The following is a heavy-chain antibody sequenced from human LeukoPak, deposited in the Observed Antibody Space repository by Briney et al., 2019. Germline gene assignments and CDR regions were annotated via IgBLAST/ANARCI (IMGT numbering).Heavy chain of an antibody. J-gene: IGHJ4*02. V-gene: IGHV1-18*01. Sequence: ASVKVSCKAAGYTFTSHGFIWLRQAPGQGLEWMGWITVNNGYTKYAQELQGRVTMTTDTSTSTAYMELRSLRSDDTAVYYCAKGGYSSGWLRKYVFDYWGQGTLVTVSS. CDR1: GYTFTSHG. CDR2: ITVNNGYT. CDR3: AKGGYSSGWLRKYVFDY. D-gene: IGHD6-19*01.